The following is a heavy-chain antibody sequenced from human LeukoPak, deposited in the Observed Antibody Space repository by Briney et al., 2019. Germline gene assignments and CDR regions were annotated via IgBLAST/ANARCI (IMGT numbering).Heavy chain of an antibody. Sequence: PSETLSLTCTVSGGSTSSYYWSWIRQPAGKGLEWIGRIYTSGSTNYNPSLESRVTISLDKSKNQFSLKLSSVTAADTAVYYCARGGGWYLSIRRFGYWGQGTLVTVSS. CDR3: ARGGGWYLSIRRFGY. J-gene: IGHJ4*02. V-gene: IGHV4-4*07. CDR1: GGSTSSYY. CDR2: IYTSGST. D-gene: IGHD6-19*01.